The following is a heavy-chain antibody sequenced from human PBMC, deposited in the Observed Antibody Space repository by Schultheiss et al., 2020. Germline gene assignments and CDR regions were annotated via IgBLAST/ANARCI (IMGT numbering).Heavy chain of an antibody. J-gene: IGHJ4*02. CDR2: ISGSGGST. V-gene: IGHV3-23*01. CDR1: GFTFSDYY. CDR3: AKDSGYDPDVDY. D-gene: IGHD5-12*01. Sequence: GGSLRLSCAASGFTFSDYYMSWIRQAPGKGLEWVSAISGSGGSTYYADSVKGRFTISRDNSKNTLYLQMNSLRAEDTAVYYCAKDSGYDPDVDYWGQGTLVTVSS.